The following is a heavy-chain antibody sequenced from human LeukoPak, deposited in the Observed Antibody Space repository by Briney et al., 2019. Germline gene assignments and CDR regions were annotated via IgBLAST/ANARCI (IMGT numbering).Heavy chain of an antibody. J-gene: IGHJ4*02. CDR2: IYTSGST. CDR1: GESISSYY. D-gene: IGHD5-18*01. CDR3: ARGQKYTSGYTVTELGSRYFDY. V-gene: IGHV4-4*07. Sequence: PSETLSLTCTVSGESISSYYWSWIRQAAGKGLEWIGHIYTSGSTNYNPSLKSRVTMSVDTSKNQFSLRLTSVTAADTAVYYCARGQKYTSGYTVTELGSRYFDYWGQGALVTVSS.